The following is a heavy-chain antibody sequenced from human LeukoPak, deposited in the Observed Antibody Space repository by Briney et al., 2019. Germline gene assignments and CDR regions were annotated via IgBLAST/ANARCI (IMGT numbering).Heavy chain of an antibody. J-gene: IGHJ4*02. CDR3: ARLSNYDLFFHY. V-gene: IGHV3-7*03. D-gene: IGHD3-9*01. CDR1: GFTFTTYW. Sequence: PGGSLRLSCAASGFTFTTYWMTWVRQAPGKGLEWVANIKQDGSQKYYVDSVKGRFTISRDNAKNSLYLQMNSLRAEDTAVYYCARLSNYDLFFHYWGLGTLVTVSS. CDR2: IKQDGSQK.